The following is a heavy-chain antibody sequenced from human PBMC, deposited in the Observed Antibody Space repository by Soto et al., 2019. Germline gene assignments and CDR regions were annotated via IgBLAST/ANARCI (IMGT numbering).Heavy chain of an antibody. D-gene: IGHD4-17*01. CDR1: GYIFTGYY. CDR2: INPNSGGT. J-gene: IGHJ4*02. CDR3: ARDHGYGGNNGNFDY. V-gene: IGHV1-2*04. Sequence: QVQLVQSGAEVKKPGASVKVSCKASGYIFTGYYMHWVRQAPGQGLEWMGWINPNSGGTNYAQKFQGWVTMTRDTSISTAYMELSRLTSDDTAVYYCARDHGYGGNNGNFDYWGQGTLVTVSS.